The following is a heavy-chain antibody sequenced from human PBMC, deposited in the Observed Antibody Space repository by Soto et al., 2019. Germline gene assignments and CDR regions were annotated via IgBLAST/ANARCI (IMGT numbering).Heavy chain of an antibody. J-gene: IGHJ5*02. D-gene: IGHD1-7*01. Sequence: GGSLRLSCAASGFTFSSYSMNWVRQAPGKGLEWVSSISSSSSYIYYADSVKGRFTISRDNAKNSLYLQMNSLRAEDTAVSYCARDYDRPTLKTWAVLNWNYPLDQSSWFDPWGQGTLVTVSS. V-gene: IGHV3-21*01. CDR2: ISSSSSYI. CDR1: GFTFSSYS. CDR3: ARDYDRPTLKTWAVLNWNYPLDQSSWFDP.